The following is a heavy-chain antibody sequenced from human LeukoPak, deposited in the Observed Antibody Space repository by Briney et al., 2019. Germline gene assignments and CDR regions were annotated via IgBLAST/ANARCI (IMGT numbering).Heavy chain of an antibody. CDR2: KSYDGSNN. V-gene: IGHV3-30*04. CDR3: ARARYSGSYYGYYFDY. CDR1: GFTFSSYA. Sequence: GRSLRLSCAASGFTFSSYAMHWVRQAPGKGLEWVAVKSYDGSNNYYADSVKGRFTISRDNSKNTLYLQMNSLRAEDTAVYYCARARYSGSYYGYYFDYWGQGTLVTVSS. J-gene: IGHJ4*02. D-gene: IGHD1-26*01.